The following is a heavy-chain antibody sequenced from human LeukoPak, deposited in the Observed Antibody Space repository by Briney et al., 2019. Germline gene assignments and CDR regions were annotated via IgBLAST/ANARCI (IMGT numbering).Heavy chain of an antibody. CDR1: GGSISSYY. D-gene: IGHD3-9*01. V-gene: IGHV4-59*01. CDR3: ARMVYDILTGYYWYYFDY. J-gene: IGHJ4*02. CDR2: IYYSGST. Sequence: SETLSLTCTVSGGSISSYYWSWIRQPSGKGLEWIGYIYYSGSTNYNPSLKSRVTISVDTSKNQFSLKLSSVTAADTAVYYCARMVYDILTGYYWYYFDYWGQGTLVTVSS.